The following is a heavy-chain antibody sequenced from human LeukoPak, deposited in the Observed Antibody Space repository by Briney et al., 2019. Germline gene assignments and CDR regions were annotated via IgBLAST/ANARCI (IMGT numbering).Heavy chain of an antibody. CDR2: IYYSGST. Sequence: SETLSLTCTVSGGSISSGGYYWSWIRQHPGKGLEWIGYIYYSGSTYYNPSLKSRVTISVDTSKNQFSLKLSSVTAADTAVYYCARDLRSSSYYYYGMGVWGQGTTVTVSS. CDR3: ARDLRSSSYYYYGMGV. CDR1: GGSISSGGYY. D-gene: IGHD6-6*01. V-gene: IGHV4-31*03. J-gene: IGHJ6*02.